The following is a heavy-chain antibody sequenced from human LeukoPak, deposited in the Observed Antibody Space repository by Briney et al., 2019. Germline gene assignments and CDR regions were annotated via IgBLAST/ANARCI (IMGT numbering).Heavy chain of an antibody. CDR2: IIPIFGTA. CDR1: GGTFSSYA. J-gene: IGHJ4*02. D-gene: IGHD5-12*01. V-gene: IGHV1-69*05. Sequence: ASVKVSCKASGGTFSSYAISWVRQAPGQGLEWMGGIIPIFGTANYAQKLQGRVTMTTDTSTSTAYMELRSLRSDDTAVYYCARDPWATGPSDYWGQGTLVTVSS. CDR3: ARDPWATGPSDY.